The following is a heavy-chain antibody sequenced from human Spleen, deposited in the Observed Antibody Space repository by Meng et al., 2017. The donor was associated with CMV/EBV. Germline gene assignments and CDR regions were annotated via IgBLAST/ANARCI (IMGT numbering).Heavy chain of an antibody. CDR1: GGSISSYY. D-gene: IGHD2-21*01. J-gene: IGHJ2*01. Sequence: GSLRLSCTVSGGSISSYYWSWIRQPPGKGLEWIGYFSSGGSPNYNPSLKSRVTISEDTSKNQFSLKLSSVTAADTAVYYCARLVSYVSVIPRYFDLWGRGALVTVSS. CDR3: ARLVSYVSVIPRYFDL. CDR2: FSSGGSP. V-gene: IGHV4-59*01.